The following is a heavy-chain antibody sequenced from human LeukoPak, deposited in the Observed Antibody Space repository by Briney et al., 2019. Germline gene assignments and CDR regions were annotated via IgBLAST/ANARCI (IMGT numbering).Heavy chain of an antibody. Sequence: PRRSLRLSWAASGFTFSSYAMSWVRQAPGKGLEWVSAISGSGGSTYYADSVKGRFTISRDNSKNTLYLQMNSLRAEDTAVYYCARRPWDYYYYMDVWGKGTTVTVSS. J-gene: IGHJ6*03. CDR1: GFTFSSYA. V-gene: IGHV3-23*01. CDR3: ARRPWDYYYYMDV. CDR2: ISGSGGST. D-gene: IGHD6-6*01.